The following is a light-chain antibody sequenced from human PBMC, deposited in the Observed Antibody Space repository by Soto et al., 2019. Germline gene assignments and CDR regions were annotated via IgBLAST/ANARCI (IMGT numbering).Light chain of an antibody. CDR3: SSYASSGAVV. V-gene: IGLV2-14*01. Sequence: QSVLTQPASVSGSPGQPITISCTGTSSDVGAYNYVSWYQLHPGKAPKLMIYEVNNRPSGVSHRFSGSKSGNMASLTFSGLQPEDEADYYCSSYASSGAVVFGGGTKLTVL. CDR2: EVN. CDR1: SSDVGAYNY. J-gene: IGLJ3*02.